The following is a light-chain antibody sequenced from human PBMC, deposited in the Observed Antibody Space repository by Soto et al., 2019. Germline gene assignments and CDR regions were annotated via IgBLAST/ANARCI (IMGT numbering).Light chain of an antibody. J-gene: IGKJ1*01. Sequence: EIVLTQSPGTLSLSPGERATLSCRASQSISSSYLAWYQQKPGQAPRLLIYGPSSRATGIPDRFSGSGSGTDFTLTINRLEPEDFAVYYCQQYGSSPRTFGQVTKVDIK. CDR2: GPS. CDR3: QQYGSSPRT. CDR1: QSISSSY. V-gene: IGKV3-20*01.